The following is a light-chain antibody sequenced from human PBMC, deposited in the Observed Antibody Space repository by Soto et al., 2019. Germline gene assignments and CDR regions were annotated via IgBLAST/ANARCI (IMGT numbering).Light chain of an antibody. CDR1: QSVSTW. Sequence: DIQMTQSPSTLSASVGDRVTITCRASQSVSTWLAWYQQKPEKAPKLLICKASSLESGVTSRFSDSGSGTEFTLSISSLQPDDFATYYGQQYDTYPWTFGQGTKVEIK. CDR2: KAS. J-gene: IGKJ1*01. CDR3: QQYDTYPWT. V-gene: IGKV1-5*03.